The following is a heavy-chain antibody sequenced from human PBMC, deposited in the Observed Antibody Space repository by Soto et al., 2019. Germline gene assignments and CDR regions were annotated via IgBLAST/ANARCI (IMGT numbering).Heavy chain of an antibody. Sequence: ASVKVSCKASGGTFTSYYMHWVRQAPGQGLEWMGIINPSGGSTSYAQKFQGRVTMTRDTSTSTVYMELSSLRSEDTAVYYCARASITIFGVVIRDYYYYGMDVWGQGTTVTVSS. J-gene: IGHJ6*02. V-gene: IGHV1-46*01. D-gene: IGHD3-3*01. CDR2: INPSGGST. CDR3: ARASITIFGVVIRDYYYYGMDV. CDR1: GGTFTSYY.